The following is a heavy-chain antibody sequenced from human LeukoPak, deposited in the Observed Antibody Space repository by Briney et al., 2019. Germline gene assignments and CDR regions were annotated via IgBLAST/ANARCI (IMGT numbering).Heavy chain of an antibody. D-gene: IGHD7-27*01. CDR2: INHSGST. J-gene: IGHJ4*02. V-gene: IGHV4-34*01. Sequence: PSETLSLTCAVYGGSFSGYYWSWIRQPPGKGLEWIGEINHSGSTNYNPSLKSRVTTSVDTSKNQFSLKLSSVTAADTAVYYCASSRNTGGYFDYWGQGTLVTVSS. CDR3: ASSRNTGGYFDY. CDR1: GGSFSGYY.